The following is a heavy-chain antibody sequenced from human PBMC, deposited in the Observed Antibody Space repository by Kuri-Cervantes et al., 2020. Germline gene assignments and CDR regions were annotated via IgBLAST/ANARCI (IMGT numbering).Heavy chain of an antibody. J-gene: IGHJ4*02. CDR1: GFTFSRYG. V-gene: IGHV3-30*02. Sequence: GESLKISCAASGFTFSRYGIHWVRQAPGKGLEWVAFIQYDGSNKYYADSVKGRFAISRDNSKNTLYLQMNSLRAEDTAVYYCARPSGWWGYWGQGTLVTVSS. CDR3: ARPSGWWGY. CDR2: IQYDGSNK. D-gene: IGHD6-19*01.